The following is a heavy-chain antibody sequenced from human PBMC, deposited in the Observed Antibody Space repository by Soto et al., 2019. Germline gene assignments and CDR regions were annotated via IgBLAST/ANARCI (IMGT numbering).Heavy chain of an antibody. CDR1: GFIFSGYG. D-gene: IGHD6-6*01. J-gene: IGHJ5*02. CDR2: ISFEGSKK. V-gene: IGHV3-30*18. CDR3: AKGGSSSARYFDR. Sequence: QVQLVESGGGVVQPGGSLRLSCAASGFIFSGYGMHWVRQAPGKGLEWVAVISFEGSKKYYANSVEGRFTISRDNSKNTLFLQMNSLRAEDTAVYYCAKGGSSSARYFDRWAQGALVTVSS.